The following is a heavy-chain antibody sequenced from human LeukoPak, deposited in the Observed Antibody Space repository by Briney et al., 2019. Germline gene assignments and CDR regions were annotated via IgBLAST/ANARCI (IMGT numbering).Heavy chain of an antibody. CDR2: MNPNSGNT. Sequence: ASVKVSCKASGYTFTSYDINWVRQATGQGLEWMGWMNPNSGNTGYAQKFQGRVTMTRNTSISTAYMELSSLRSEDTAVYYCAKRLLWDYGGHGAFDIWGQGTMVTVSS. V-gene: IGHV1-8*01. J-gene: IGHJ3*02. D-gene: IGHD4/OR15-4a*01. CDR3: AKRLLWDYGGHGAFDI. CDR1: GYTFTSYD.